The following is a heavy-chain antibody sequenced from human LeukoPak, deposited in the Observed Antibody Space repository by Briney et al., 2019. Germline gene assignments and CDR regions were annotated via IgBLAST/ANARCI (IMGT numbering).Heavy chain of an antibody. CDR2: ISAYNGNT. J-gene: IGHJ6*03. V-gene: IGHV1-18*01. CDR3: ARDDAWYSYGGPYYMDV. Sequence: GASVKVSCKASGYTFTSYGISWVRQAPGQGLEWMGWISAYNGNTKYAQRLQGRVTMTTDTSTTTAYVELRSLRSDDTAVYYCARDDAWYSYGGPYYMDVWGKGTTVTVSS. D-gene: IGHD5-18*01. CDR1: GYTFTSYG.